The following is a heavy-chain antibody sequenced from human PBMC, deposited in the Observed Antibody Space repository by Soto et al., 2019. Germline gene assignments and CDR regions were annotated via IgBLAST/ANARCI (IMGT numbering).Heavy chain of an antibody. CDR2: IYSSGTT. V-gene: IGHV4-4*07. J-gene: IGHJ5*02. CDR1: GGCISRYN. CDR3: ARGQRFSEGVDP. Sequence: ETLPLRCTVSGGCISRYNWTWIRQAAGKGLEWIGRIYSSGTTKYNPSLKSRVPMSLDTSKNQFSPRLSSVTATDTAVYYCARGQRFSEGVDPWGPGSLVTFSS. D-gene: IGHD3-3*01.